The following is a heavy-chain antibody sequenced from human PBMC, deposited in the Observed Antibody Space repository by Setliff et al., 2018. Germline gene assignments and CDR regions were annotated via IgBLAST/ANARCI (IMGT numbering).Heavy chain of an antibody. CDR2: KSNRGDA. D-gene: IGHD3-22*01. CDR3: ARAVDSSGYFPYWYFDL. V-gene: IGHV4-59*01. CDR1: GGSIGSSF. Sequence: PSETLSLTCTVSGGSIGSSFWNWIRQSPGKGLEWIGYKSNRGDANSNPSLRSRLTMSVDTSKSQFSLNLTSVTAADTAVYFCARAVDSSGYFPYWYFDLWGRGALVTVSS. J-gene: IGHJ2*01.